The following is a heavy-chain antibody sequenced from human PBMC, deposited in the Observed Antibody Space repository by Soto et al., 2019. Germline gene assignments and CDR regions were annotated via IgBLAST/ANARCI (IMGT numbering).Heavy chain of an antibody. V-gene: IGHV3-30-3*01. CDR3: AKSIAARGIRNAFDI. CDR2: ISYDGSNK. Sequence: GGSPRLSRSAPGFPFRSYSIHRGRPAPGKGLEWVAIISYDGSNKYYADSVKGRFTISRDNSKNTLYLQMNSLRAEDTAVYYCAKSIAARGIRNAFDIWGQGAMVTVSS. D-gene: IGHD6-13*01. J-gene: IGHJ3*02. CDR1: GFPFRSYS.